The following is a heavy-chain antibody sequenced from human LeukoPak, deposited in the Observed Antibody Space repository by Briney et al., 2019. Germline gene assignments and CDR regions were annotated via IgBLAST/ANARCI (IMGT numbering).Heavy chain of an antibody. J-gene: IGHJ4*02. CDR1: GYTFISYY. V-gene: IGHV1-2*02. D-gene: IGHD5-12*01. CDR2: INPNSGDT. CDR3: AREKIGSGYDQDLDY. Sequence: ASVKVSCKASGYTFISYYMHWVRQAPGQGLEWMGWINPNSGDTKYAQKFQGRVTMTTDTSTSTAYMELRSLRSDDTAVYYCAREKIGSGYDQDLDYWGQGTLVTVSS.